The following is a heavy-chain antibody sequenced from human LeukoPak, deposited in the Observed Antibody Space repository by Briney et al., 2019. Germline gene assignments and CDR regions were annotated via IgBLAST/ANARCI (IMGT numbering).Heavy chain of an antibody. CDR2: ITYSGST. CDR3: VRHTTSGWYQVVY. J-gene: IGHJ4*02. V-gene: IGHV4-59*01. CDR1: GGSISNYF. Sequence: PSQTLSLTCTVSGGSISNYFWSWIRQPPGKGLEWIGFITYSGSTDHNPSLKSRVTMSVDASKNQFSLKLTSVTAADTAVYYCVRHTTSGWYQVVYWGQGTLVTVSS. D-gene: IGHD6-19*01.